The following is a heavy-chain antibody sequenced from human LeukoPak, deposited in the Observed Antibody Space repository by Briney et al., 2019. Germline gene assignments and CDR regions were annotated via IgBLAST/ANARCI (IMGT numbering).Heavy chain of an antibody. CDR3: ARRTFSGSYQTCDY. CDR1: GYTFTSYG. D-gene: IGHD1-26*01. Sequence: ASVKVSCKASGYTFTSYGISWVRQAPGQGLEWMGWISAYNGNTKYAQKLQGRVTMPTDTSTSTAYMELRSLRSDDTAVYYCARRTFSGSYQTCDYWGQGTLVTVSS. J-gene: IGHJ4*02. CDR2: ISAYNGNT. V-gene: IGHV1-18*01.